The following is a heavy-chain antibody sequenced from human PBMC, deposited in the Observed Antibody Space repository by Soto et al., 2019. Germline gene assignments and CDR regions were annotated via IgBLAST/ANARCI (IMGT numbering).Heavy chain of an antibody. CDR3: AREPAQQLVPEHWFDP. Sequence: PGGSLRLSCAAFGFTFSSYSMNWVRQAPGKGQEWVSSISSSSSYIYYADSVKGRFTISRDNAKNSLYLQMNSLRAEDTAVYYCAREPAQQLVPEHWFDPLGEGTLVTVSS. CDR2: ISSSSSYI. D-gene: IGHD6-13*01. CDR1: GFTFSSYS. J-gene: IGHJ5*02. V-gene: IGHV3-21*01.